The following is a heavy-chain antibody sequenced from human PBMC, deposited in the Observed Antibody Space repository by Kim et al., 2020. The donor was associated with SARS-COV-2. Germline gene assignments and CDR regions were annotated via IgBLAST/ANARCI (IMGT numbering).Heavy chain of an antibody. V-gene: IGHV3-23*01. Sequence: GGSLRLSCAASGFTFSRYAMSWVRQAPGKGLEWVSGISGSGGRTYYGDSVKGRFSISRDNSKNTLNLQMNSLRAEDTAVYYCAKDSGNDFGDKLDYWGQGTLVTVSS. CDR2: ISGSGGRT. D-gene: IGHD4-17*01. CDR1: GFTFSRYA. CDR3: AKDSGNDFGDKLDY. J-gene: IGHJ4*02.